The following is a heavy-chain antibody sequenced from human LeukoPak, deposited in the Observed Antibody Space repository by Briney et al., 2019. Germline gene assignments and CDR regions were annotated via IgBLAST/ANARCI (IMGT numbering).Heavy chain of an antibody. V-gene: IGHV3-30*02. J-gene: IGHJ3*02. CDR3: ANLWFGELFGAFDI. Sequence: PGGSLRLSCAASGFTFSSYGMHWVRQAPGKGLEWVAFIRYDGSNKYYADSVKGRFTISRDNAKNSLYLQMNSLRAEDTAVYYCANLWFGELFGAFDIWGQGTMVTVSS. D-gene: IGHD3-10*01. CDR1: GFTFSSYG. CDR2: IRYDGSNK.